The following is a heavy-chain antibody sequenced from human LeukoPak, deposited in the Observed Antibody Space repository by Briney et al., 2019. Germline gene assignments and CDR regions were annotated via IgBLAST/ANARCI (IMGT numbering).Heavy chain of an antibody. Sequence: PSGTLSLTCAVSGGSISSSNWWSWVRQPPGKGLEWIGEIYHSGSTNYNPSLKSRVTISVDKSKNQFSLKLSSVTAADTAVYYCARVRQWLVLGWFDPWGQGTLVTVSS. CDR1: GGSISSSNW. D-gene: IGHD6-19*01. J-gene: IGHJ5*02. CDR2: IYHSGST. V-gene: IGHV4-4*02. CDR3: ARVRQWLVLGWFDP.